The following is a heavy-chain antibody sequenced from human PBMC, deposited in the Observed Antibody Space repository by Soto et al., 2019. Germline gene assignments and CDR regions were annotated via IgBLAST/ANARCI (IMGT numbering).Heavy chain of an antibody. D-gene: IGHD3-9*01. V-gene: IGHV2-5*02. Sequence: QITLKASGPTLVKPTQTLTLTCTFSGFSLSTSEVGVGWIRQPPGKALEWLALIYWDDDKRYSPSLKSRLTIAKDTSKHQVVLTMTNMDPMDTATYYCAHRFDWYYFDYWGQGTLVTVSS. CDR3: AHRFDWYYFDY. CDR1: GFSLSTSEVG. CDR2: IYWDDDK. J-gene: IGHJ4*02.